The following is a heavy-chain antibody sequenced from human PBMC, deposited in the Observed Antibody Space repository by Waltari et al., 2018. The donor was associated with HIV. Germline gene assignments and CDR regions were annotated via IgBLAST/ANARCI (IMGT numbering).Heavy chain of an antibody. Sequence: EVQLLESGGGLVQPGGSLRLSCAASGFTFSSYAMSWVRQAPGKGVEWVSAISGSGGSTYYADSVKGRFTISRDNSKNTLYLKMNSLRAEDTAVYYCAKDPKIVVVTDYWGQGTLVTVSS. J-gene: IGHJ4*02. V-gene: IGHV3-23*01. CDR2: ISGSGGST. CDR3: AKDPKIVVVTDY. CDR1: GFTFSSYA. D-gene: IGHD3-22*01.